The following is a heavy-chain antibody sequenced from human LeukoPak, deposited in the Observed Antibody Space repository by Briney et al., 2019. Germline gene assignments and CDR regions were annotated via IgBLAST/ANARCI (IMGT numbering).Heavy chain of an antibody. D-gene: IGHD3-16*01. Sequence: GGSLRLSCAASGFTFSSYGMHWVRQAPGKGLAGVAFIRYDGSNKYYADSVKGRFTISRDNSKNTLYLQMNSLRAEDTAVYYCAKDQGGALGYWGQGTLVTVSS. CDR1: GFTFSSYG. CDR3: AKDQGGALGY. CDR2: IRYDGSNK. V-gene: IGHV3-30*02. J-gene: IGHJ4*02.